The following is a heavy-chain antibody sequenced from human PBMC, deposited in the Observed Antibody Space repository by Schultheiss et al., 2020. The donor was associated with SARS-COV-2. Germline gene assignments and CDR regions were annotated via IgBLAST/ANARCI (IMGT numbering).Heavy chain of an antibody. D-gene: IGHD6-19*01. V-gene: IGHV4-59*01. CDR2: ISYNGST. CDR1: GGSISTYY. J-gene: IGHJ4*02. Sequence: SETLSLTCTVSGGSISTYYWSWIRQPPGKGLEWIGYISYNGSTNYNPSLRRRVTISVDTSKNQFSLNLSSVTAADTAVYYCARVVEQWLAFDYWGQGTLVTVSS. CDR3: ARVVEQWLAFDY.